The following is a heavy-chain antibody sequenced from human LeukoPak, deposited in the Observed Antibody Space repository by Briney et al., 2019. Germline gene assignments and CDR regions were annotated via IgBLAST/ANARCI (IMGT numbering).Heavy chain of an antibody. CDR3: SRGRADGYSGYDFGDY. D-gene: IGHD5-12*01. CDR1: GYTFTGYY. CDR2: INPNSGGT. Sequence: GASVKASCKASGYTFTGYYMHWVRQAPGQGLEWMGWINPNSGGTDYAQKFQGRVTMARDTSISTAYMELSSLTSDDTAVYYCSRGRADGYSGYDFGDYWGQGTLVTVSS. V-gene: IGHV1-2*02. J-gene: IGHJ4*02.